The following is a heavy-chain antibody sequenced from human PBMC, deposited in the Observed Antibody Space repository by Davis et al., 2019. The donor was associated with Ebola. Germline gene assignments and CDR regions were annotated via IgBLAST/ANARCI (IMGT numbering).Heavy chain of an antibody. CDR2: INTNTGNP. CDR3: AREVAVAGSLVSDH. CDR1: GYTFTSYA. J-gene: IGHJ4*02. V-gene: IGHV7-4-1*02. Sequence: ASVKVSCKASGYTFTSYAMNWVRQAPGQGLEWMGWINTNTGNPTYAQGFTGRFVFSLDTSVSTAYLQISSLKAEDTAVYYCAREVAVAGSLVSDHWGQGTLVTVSS. D-gene: IGHD6-19*01.